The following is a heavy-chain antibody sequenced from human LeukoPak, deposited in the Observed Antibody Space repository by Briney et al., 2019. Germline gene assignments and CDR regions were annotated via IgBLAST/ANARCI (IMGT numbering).Heavy chain of an antibody. CDR1: GFTFSSYE. V-gene: IGHV3-48*03. CDR2: ISSSGSTI. CDR3: ARVSYCSSTSCYSTESYGMDV. J-gene: IGHJ6*02. Sequence: GGSLRLSCAASGFTFSSYEVNWVRQAPGKGLEWVSYISSSGSTIYYADSVKGRFTISRDNAKNSLYLQMNSLRAEDTAVYYCARVSYCSSTSCYSTESYGMDVWGQGTTVTVSS. D-gene: IGHD2-2*02.